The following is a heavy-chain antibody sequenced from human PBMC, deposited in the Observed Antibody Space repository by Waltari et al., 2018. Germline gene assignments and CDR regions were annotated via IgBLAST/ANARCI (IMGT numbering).Heavy chain of an antibody. D-gene: IGHD2-21*01. CDR1: GYTFTTYW. CDR2: NYAGDSDT. CDR3: ARQEGLIAHSDY. V-gene: IGHV5-51*01. Sequence: EVQLVQSGAEVREPGESLKIPCKGSGYTFTTYWIGWVPRMPGKGLEWISINYAGDSDTRHSPSFQGQVTISADKSISTAYLQWSSLKASDTAMYYCARQEGLIAHSDYWGQGSLVTVSS. J-gene: IGHJ4*02.